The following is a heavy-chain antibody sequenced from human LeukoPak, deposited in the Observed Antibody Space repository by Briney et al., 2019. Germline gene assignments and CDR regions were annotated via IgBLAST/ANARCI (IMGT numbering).Heavy chain of an antibody. D-gene: IGHD3-9*01. CDR2: ISWNSGSI. V-gene: IGHV3-9*01. CDR3: AKDYVLTGYSGMDV. Sequence: PGGSLRLSCAASGFTFDDYAMPWVRQAPGKGLEGVSGISWNSGSIGYADSVKGRFTISRDNAKNSLYLQMNSLRAEDTALYYCAKDYVLTGYSGMDVWGQGTTVTVSS. J-gene: IGHJ6*02. CDR1: GFTFDDYA.